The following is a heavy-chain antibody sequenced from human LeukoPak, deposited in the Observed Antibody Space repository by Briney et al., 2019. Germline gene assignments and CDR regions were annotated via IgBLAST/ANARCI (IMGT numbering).Heavy chain of an antibody. Sequence: PGGSLRLSCAASGFTFSSYGMPWVRQAPGKGPEWVAVIWYDGSNKYYADSVKGRFTISRDNSKNTLYLQMNSLSAEDTAVYYCARRYSSSNMDYWGQGTLVIVSS. CDR2: IWYDGSNK. D-gene: IGHD6-6*01. V-gene: IGHV3-33*01. CDR3: ARRYSSSNMDY. J-gene: IGHJ4*02. CDR1: GFTFSSYG.